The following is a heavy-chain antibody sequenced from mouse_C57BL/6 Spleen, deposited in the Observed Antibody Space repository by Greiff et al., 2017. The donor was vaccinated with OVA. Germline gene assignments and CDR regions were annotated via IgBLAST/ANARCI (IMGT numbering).Heavy chain of an antibody. D-gene: IGHD2-4*01. J-gene: IGHJ2*01. Sequence: VQLQQPGAELVRPGSSVKLSCKASGYTFTSYWMDWVKQRPGQGLEWIGNIYPSDSETHYNQKFKDKATLTVDKSSSTAYMQLSSLTSEDSAVYYCARDDYGRYYFDYWGQGTTLTVSS. V-gene: IGHV1-61*01. CDR3: ARDDYGRYYFDY. CDR1: GYTFTSYW. CDR2: IYPSDSET.